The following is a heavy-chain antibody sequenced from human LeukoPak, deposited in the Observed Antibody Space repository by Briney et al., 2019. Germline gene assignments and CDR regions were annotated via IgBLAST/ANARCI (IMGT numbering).Heavy chain of an antibody. D-gene: IGHD4-17*01. CDR3: ARAQDGDYVSTNFDY. CDR2: ISSDGGNR. CDR1: GFTFSSYA. Sequence: PGGSLRLSCAASGFTFSSYAMHWVRRAPGKALEWVATISSDGGNRYYSDSVKGRFTISRDNSKNTLFLQMNSLRAEDTAVYYCARAQDGDYVSTNFDYWGQGTLVTVSS. V-gene: IGHV3-30-3*01. J-gene: IGHJ4*02.